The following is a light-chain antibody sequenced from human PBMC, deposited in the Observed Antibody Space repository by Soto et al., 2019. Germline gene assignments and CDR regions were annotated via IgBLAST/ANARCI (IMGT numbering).Light chain of an antibody. V-gene: IGLV2-8*01. Sequence: QSALTQPPSASGSPGQSVTISCTGTSSDVGGYNYVSWYQQHPGKAPKLMIYEVSKRPSGVPDRFSGSKSGNTASLTVSGLQAEDEADYYCRSYASSTNYVFGTGTKLTVL. CDR1: SSDVGGYNY. CDR2: EVS. CDR3: RSYASSTNYV. J-gene: IGLJ1*01.